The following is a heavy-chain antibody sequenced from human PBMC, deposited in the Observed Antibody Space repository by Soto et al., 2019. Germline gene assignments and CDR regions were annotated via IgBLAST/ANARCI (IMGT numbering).Heavy chain of an antibody. J-gene: IGHJ4*02. D-gene: IGHD4-17*01. CDR3: AKDSRGDPLLDY. CDR2: ISYDGSNK. CDR1: GFTFSSYG. Sequence: QVQLVESGGGVVQPGRSLRLSCAASGFTFSSYGMHWVRQAPGKGLEWVAVISYDGSNKYYADSVKGRFTISRDNSKNTLYLQMNNLRAEDTAVYYCAKDSRGDPLLDYWGQGTLVTVSS. V-gene: IGHV3-30*18.